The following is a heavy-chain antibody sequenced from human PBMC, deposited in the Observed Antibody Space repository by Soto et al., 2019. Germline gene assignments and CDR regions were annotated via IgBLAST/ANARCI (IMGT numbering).Heavy chain of an antibody. Sequence: ASVKVSCKASGYTFTSYGISWVRQAPGQGLEWMGWISAYNGNTNYAQKLQGRVTMTTDTSTSTAYMELRSLRSDDTAVYYCARELISHYYDSSGLASMYGMDVWGQGTTVTVSS. CDR1: GYTFTSYG. J-gene: IGHJ6*02. V-gene: IGHV1-18*04. CDR2: ISAYNGNT. CDR3: ARELISHYYDSSGLASMYGMDV. D-gene: IGHD3-22*01.